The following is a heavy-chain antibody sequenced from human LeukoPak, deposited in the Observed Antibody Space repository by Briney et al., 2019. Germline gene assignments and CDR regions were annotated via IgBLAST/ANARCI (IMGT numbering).Heavy chain of an antibody. CDR2: IIPILGIA. D-gene: IGHD3-3*01. CDR3: ARGGSVYDFWSGYYTPLFGY. V-gene: IGHV1-69*04. J-gene: IGHJ4*02. Sequence: ASVKVSCKASGGTFSSYAISWVRQAPGQGLEWMGRIIPILGIANYAQKFQGRVTITADKSTSTAYMELSSLRSEDTAVYYCARGGSVYDFWSGYYTPLFGYWGQGTLVTVSS. CDR1: GGTFSSYA.